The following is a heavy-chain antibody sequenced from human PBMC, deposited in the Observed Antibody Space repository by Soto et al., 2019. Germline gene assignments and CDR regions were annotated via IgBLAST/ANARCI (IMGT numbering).Heavy chain of an antibody. CDR2: INPNSGGT. Sequence: ASVKVSCKASGYTFTGYYMHWVRQAPGQGLEWMGWINPNSGGTNYAQKFQGWGTMTRDTSISTAYMELSRLRSDDTAVYYCARSRPPDIVVVPAAQPTSNDAFDIWGQGTMVTVSS. D-gene: IGHD2-2*01. CDR3: ARSRPPDIVVVPAAQPTSNDAFDI. CDR1: GYTFTGYY. J-gene: IGHJ3*02. V-gene: IGHV1-2*04.